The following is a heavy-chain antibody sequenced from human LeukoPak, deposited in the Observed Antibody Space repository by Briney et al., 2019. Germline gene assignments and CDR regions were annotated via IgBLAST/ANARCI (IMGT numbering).Heavy chain of an antibody. V-gene: IGHV3-11*01. CDR1: GFTFSDYY. J-gene: IGHJ4*02. CDR2: ISSSGSTI. D-gene: IGHD6-19*01. Sequence: GGSLRLSCAASGFTFSDYYMSWIRQAPGKGLEWVSYISSSGSTIYYADSVKGRSTISRDNAKNSLYLQMNSLRAEDTAVYYCARAAVAGYFDYWGQGTLVTVSS. CDR3: ARAAVAGYFDY.